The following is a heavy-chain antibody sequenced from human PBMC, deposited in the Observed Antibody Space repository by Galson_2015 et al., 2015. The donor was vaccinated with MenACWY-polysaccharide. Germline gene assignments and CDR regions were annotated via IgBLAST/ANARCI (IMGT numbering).Heavy chain of an antibody. Sequence: SLRLSCAASGLTFRGSGMHWVRQAPGKGLEWVAVIQYEGSQKQYIDSVKGRFTISRDNSKNTLYLEMNSLRAEDTALYYCAREGSRIVFHAFDVWGQGTMVTVSS. CDR3: AREGSRIVFHAFDV. J-gene: IGHJ3*01. CDR1: GLTFRGSG. D-gene: IGHD3-10*02. V-gene: IGHV3-33*01. CDR2: IQYEGSQK.